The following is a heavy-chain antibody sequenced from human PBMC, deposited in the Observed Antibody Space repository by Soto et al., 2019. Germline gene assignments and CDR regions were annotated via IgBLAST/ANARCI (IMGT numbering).Heavy chain of an antibody. V-gene: IGHV1-18*01. CDR3: ARELGISIDY. J-gene: IGHJ4*02. Sequence: ATVKASCKGSGYTFTSYGMSWVRQAPGQGLEWMGWIGAYNGNTNYAQKLQGRVTMTTDTSTSTAYMELRSLRSDDTAVYYCARELGISIDYWGQGTLVTVSS. CDR1: GYTFTSYG. CDR2: IGAYNGNT. D-gene: IGHD3-3*02.